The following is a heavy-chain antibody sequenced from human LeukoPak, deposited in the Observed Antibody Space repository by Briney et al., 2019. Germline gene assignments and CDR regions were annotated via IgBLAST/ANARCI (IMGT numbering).Heavy chain of an antibody. CDR3: AKDLVMVRGVMAHYYCYGMDV. D-gene: IGHD3-10*01. V-gene: IGHV3-23*01. Sequence: GGSLRLSCAASGFTFSSYAMSWVRQAPGKGLEWVSAISGSGGSTYYADSVKGRFTISRDNSKNTLYLQMNSLRAEDTAVYYCAKDLVMVRGVMAHYYCYGMDVWGQGTTVTVSS. J-gene: IGHJ6*02. CDR1: GFTFSSYA. CDR2: ISGSGGST.